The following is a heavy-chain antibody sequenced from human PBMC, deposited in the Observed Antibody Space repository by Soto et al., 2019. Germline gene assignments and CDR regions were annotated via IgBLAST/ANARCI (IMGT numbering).Heavy chain of an antibody. D-gene: IGHD3-10*01. CDR3: ATPWPGNYYGSEDDAFDI. V-gene: IGHV1-46*03. Sequence: GASVKVSCKASGYTFTGYYMHWVRQAPGQGLEWMGIINPSGGSTSYAQKFQGRVTMTRDTSTSTVYMELSSLRSEDTAVYYCATPWPGNYYGSEDDAFDIWGQGTMVTVSS. CDR1: GYTFTGYY. CDR2: INPSGGST. J-gene: IGHJ3*02.